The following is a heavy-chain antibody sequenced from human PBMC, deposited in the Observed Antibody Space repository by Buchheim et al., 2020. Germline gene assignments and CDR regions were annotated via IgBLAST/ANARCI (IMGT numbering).Heavy chain of an antibody. CDR3: ARLSRYDFWSGYYYYFDY. D-gene: IGHD3-3*01. J-gene: IGHJ4*02. CDR1: GGSISSSSYY. V-gene: IGHV4-39*01. Sequence: QLQLQESGPGLVKPSETLSLTCTVSGGSISSSSYYWGWIRQPPGKGLEWIGSIYYSGSTYYNPSLKSRVTISVDTSKNQFSLKLSSVTAADTAVYYCARLSRYDFWSGYYYYFDYWGQGTL. CDR2: IYYSGST.